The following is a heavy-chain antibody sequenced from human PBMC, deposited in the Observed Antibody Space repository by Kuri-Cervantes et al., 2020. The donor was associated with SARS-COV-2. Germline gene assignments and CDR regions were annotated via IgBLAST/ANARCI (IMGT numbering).Heavy chain of an antibody. Sequence: KVSCKGFGYSFTSYWIGWVRQMPGEGLEWMGIIYPGDSDTRYSPSFQGQVTISADKSISTAYLQWSSLKASDTAMYYCARSGYTVVTPDYWGQGTLVTVSS. V-gene: IGHV5-51*01. CDR1: GYSFTSYW. CDR3: ARSGYTVVTPDY. J-gene: IGHJ4*02. D-gene: IGHD4-23*01. CDR2: IYPGDSDT.